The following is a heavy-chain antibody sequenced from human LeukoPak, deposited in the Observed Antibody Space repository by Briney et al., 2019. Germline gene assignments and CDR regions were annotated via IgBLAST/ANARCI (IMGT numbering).Heavy chain of an antibody. CDR2: ISAYNGNT. J-gene: IGHJ4*02. V-gene: IGHV1-18*01. D-gene: IGHD3-22*01. Sequence: GASVKVSCKASGYTFTSYGISWVRQAPGQGLEWMGWISAYNGNTNYAQKLQGRVTMTTDTSTSTAYMELRSLRSDDTAVYYCARYLGGYYDSSGYLGSDYWGQGTLVTVSS. CDR1: GYTFTSYG. CDR3: ARYLGGYYDSSGYLGSDY.